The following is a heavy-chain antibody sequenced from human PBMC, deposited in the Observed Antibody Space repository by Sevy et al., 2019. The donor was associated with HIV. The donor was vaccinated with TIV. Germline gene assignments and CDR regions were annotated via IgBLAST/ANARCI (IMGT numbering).Heavy chain of an antibody. Sequence: GGSLRLSCSASGLTFSDYYMTWIRQAPGKGLECISYISNSGNTVYYADSVKGRFTISRDNSKNMLYLQMNSLRAEDTAVYYCARDESLGYYFDYWGQGTLVTVSS. V-gene: IGHV3-11*04. J-gene: IGHJ4*02. D-gene: IGHD3-16*01. CDR3: ARDESLGYYFDY. CDR1: GLTFSDYY. CDR2: ISNSGNTV.